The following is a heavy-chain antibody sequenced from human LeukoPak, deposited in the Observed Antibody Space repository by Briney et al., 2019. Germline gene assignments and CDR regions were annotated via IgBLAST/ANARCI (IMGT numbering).Heavy chain of an antibody. CDR1: GFTFSSYE. Sequence: GGSLRLSCAASGFTFSSYEMNSVRQAPGKGLEWVSYISNIDSTIHYADSVKARFNISRDNAQNSLYLQMSSLRAEDTAVYYCARVTDDYGDHYYGMDVWGQGTTVTVSS. V-gene: IGHV3-48*03. J-gene: IGHJ6*01. CDR3: ARVTDDYGDHYYGMDV. CDR2: ISNIDSTI. D-gene: IGHD4-17*01.